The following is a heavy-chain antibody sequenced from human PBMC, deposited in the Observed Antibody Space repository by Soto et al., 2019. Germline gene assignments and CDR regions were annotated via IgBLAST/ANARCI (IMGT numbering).Heavy chain of an antibody. J-gene: IGHJ4*02. CDR1: GGTFSSYT. CDR2: IIPILGIA. CDR3: AREEYYYGSGAFFDS. V-gene: IGHV1-69*08. Sequence: QVQLVQSGAEVKKPGSSVKVSCKASGGTFSSYTISWVRQAPGQGLEWMGRIIPILGIANYAQKFQGRVTITADNTTSTADMELSTLRSADTAGYYCAREEYYYGSGAFFDSWGQGALVTVSS. D-gene: IGHD3-10*01.